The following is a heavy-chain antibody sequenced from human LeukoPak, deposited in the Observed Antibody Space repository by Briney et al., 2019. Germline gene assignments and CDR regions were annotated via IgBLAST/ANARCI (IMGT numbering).Heavy chain of an antibody. D-gene: IGHD3-9*01. J-gene: IGHJ4*02. CDR1: GFTFSNAW. CDR3: TTLDHYDILTGNDY. Sequence: GGSLRLSCAASGFTFSNAWMSWVRQARGKWLEWVGRIKSKTDGGTTDYAAPVKGRFTISRGDSKNTLYLQMNSLKTEDTAVYYCTTLDHYDILTGNDYWGQGTLVTVSS. CDR2: IKSKTDGGTT. V-gene: IGHV3-15*01.